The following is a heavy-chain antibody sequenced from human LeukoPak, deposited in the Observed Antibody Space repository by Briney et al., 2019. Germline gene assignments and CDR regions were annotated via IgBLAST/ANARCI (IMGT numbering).Heavy chain of an antibody. Sequence: PSETLSLTCTVSSGSFRTYYWSWIRQPPGKGLEWIGYIFYNEGTSYNPSLKSRVTISVDTSKNQFSLKLTSVTAADTAVYYCARTTEGGYTYGYFYYYYMDVWGKGTTVTISS. V-gene: IGHV4-59*01. CDR2: IFYNEGT. D-gene: IGHD5-18*01. J-gene: IGHJ6*03. CDR3: ARTTEGGYTYGYFYYYYMDV. CDR1: SGSFRTYY.